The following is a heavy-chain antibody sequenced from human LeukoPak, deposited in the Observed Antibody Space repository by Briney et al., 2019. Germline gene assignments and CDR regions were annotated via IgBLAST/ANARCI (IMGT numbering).Heavy chain of an antibody. CDR1: GFTFSSAW. CDR2: IKSKTDGGTA. Sequence: GGSLRLSCAASGFTFSSAWMSWVRQAPGKGLEGVGRIKSKTDGGTADYAAPVKGRFTISRDDSKNTLYLQMNSLKTEDTAVYYCTNRVPRRDYWGQGTLVTVSS. V-gene: IGHV3-15*01. CDR3: TNRVPRRDY. J-gene: IGHJ4*02. D-gene: IGHD2-2*01.